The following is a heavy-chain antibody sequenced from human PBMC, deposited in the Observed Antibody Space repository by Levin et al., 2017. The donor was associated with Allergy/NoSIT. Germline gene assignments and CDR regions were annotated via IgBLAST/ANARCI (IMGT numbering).Heavy chain of an antibody. D-gene: IGHD5-18*01. Sequence: GESLKISCKGSGYSFSSYWIGWVRQMPGKGLEWMGIIYPGDSETRYSPSFQGQVTISVDNSITTAYLQWSSLKASDIAMYYCARGTSCGGPICYGYSHGLFDSWGQGTLVTVSS. V-gene: IGHV5-51*01. CDR2: IYPGDSET. CDR1: GYSFSSYW. J-gene: IGHJ4*02. CDR3: ARGTSCGGPICYGYSHGLFDS.